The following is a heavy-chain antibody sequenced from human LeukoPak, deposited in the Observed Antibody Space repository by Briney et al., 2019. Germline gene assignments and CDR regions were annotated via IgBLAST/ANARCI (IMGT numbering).Heavy chain of an antibody. CDR3: ARVGYSGYDRSFDY. J-gene: IGHJ4*02. CDR1: GGSFSGYH. D-gene: IGHD5-12*01. Sequence: KTSETLSLTCAVYGGSFSGYHWSWIRQPPGKGLEWIGEINHSGSTNYNPSLKSRVTISVDTSKNQFSLKLSSVTAADTAVYYCARVGYSGYDRSFDYWGQGTLVTVSS. CDR2: INHSGST. V-gene: IGHV4-34*01.